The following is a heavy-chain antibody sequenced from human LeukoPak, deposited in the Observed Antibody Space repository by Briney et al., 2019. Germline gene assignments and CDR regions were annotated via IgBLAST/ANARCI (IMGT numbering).Heavy chain of an antibody. Sequence: PSETLSLTCTVSGGPISSYYWSWIRQPPGKGLEWIGYIYYSGSTNYNPSLKSRVTISVDTSKNQFSLKLSSVTAADTAVYYCASFMVRGVIIEDYWGQGTLVTVSS. CDR1: GGPISSYY. D-gene: IGHD3-10*01. CDR3: ASFMVRGVIIEDY. CDR2: IYYSGST. J-gene: IGHJ4*02. V-gene: IGHV4-59*01.